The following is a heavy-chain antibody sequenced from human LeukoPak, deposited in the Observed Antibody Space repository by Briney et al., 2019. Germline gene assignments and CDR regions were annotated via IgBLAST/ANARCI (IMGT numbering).Heavy chain of an antibody. J-gene: IGHJ4*02. V-gene: IGHV4-61*02. CDR2: IYTSGST. CDR3: ARDQGSIDY. CDR1: GGSISSGSYY. Sequence: SEILSLTCTVSGGSISSGSYYWSWIRQPAGKGLEWIGRIYTSGSTNYNPSLKSRVTISVDTSKNQFSLKLSSVTAADTAVYYCARDQGSIDYWGQGTLVTVSS. D-gene: IGHD4-11*01.